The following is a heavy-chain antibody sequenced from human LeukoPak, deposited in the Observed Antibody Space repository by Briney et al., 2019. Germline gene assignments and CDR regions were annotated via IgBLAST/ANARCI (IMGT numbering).Heavy chain of an antibody. CDR3: VRGPHARLWDSSGYPGWFDP. CDR2: INSSGGST. CDR1: GYTFTNFY. V-gene: IGHV1-46*01. J-gene: IGHJ5*02. Sequence: EASVTVSCTASGYTFTNFYMHWVRQAPGQGLEWMGVINSSGGSTGYAQKFQGRVTMTRDMSTSTVYMDLSSLRSEDTAVYYCVRGPHARLWDSSGYPGWFDPWGQGTLVTVSS. D-gene: IGHD3-22*01.